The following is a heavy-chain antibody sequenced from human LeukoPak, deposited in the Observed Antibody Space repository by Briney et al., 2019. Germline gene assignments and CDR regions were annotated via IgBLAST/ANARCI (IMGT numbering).Heavy chain of an antibody. Sequence: SETLSLTCTVSGDSISTYYWSWIRQPPGKELEWIGNIIYSGSTNYNPSLKSRLTISVDTSKNQFSLKLSSVTAADTAAYYCARDLGRGGNDYYFDYWGQGTLVTVSS. V-gene: IGHV4-59*01. CDR3: ARDLGRGGNDYYFDY. CDR2: IIYSGST. J-gene: IGHJ4*02. CDR1: GDSISTYY. D-gene: IGHD4-23*01.